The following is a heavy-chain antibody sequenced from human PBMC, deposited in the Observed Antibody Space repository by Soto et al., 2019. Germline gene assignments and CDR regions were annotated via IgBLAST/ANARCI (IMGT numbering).Heavy chain of an antibody. V-gene: IGHV3-23*01. D-gene: IGHD1-26*01. CDR2: ISGSGGST. CDR3: AKHIVGPEAFDI. Sequence: EVQLLESGGGLVQPGGSLRLSCAAYGFTFNNYAMSWVRQAPGKGLEWVSAISGSGGSTYYADSVKGRFTISRDNSKNTLYLQMNSLRAEDTAVYSCAKHIVGPEAFDIWGQGTMVTVSS. CDR1: GFTFNNYA. J-gene: IGHJ3*02.